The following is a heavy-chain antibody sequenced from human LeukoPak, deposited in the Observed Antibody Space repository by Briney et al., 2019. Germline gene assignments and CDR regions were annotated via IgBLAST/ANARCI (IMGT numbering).Heavy chain of an antibody. CDR3: ARVFRPSLTVFIIRGAFDI. D-gene: IGHD3-3*01. J-gene: IGHJ3*02. V-gene: IGHV3-21*05. CDR1: GFTFSSYS. CDR2: ISSSSSYI. Sequence: GGSLRLSCAASGFTFSSYSMHWVRQAPGKGLEWVSYISSSSSYIYYADSVKGRFTISRDNDKNSLYLQMNSLRVEDTAVYYCARVFRPSLTVFIIRGAFDIWGQGTMVTVSS.